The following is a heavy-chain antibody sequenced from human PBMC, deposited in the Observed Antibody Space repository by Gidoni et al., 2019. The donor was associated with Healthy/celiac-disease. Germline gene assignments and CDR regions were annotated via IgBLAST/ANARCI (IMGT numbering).Heavy chain of an antibody. CDR3: ARGLGGGDPPGRP. V-gene: IGHV1-69*01. CDR2: CIPICGTA. J-gene: IGHJ5*02. Sequence: QVQLVQSGSEVKKPGPSVTVSCKASGCPFSSDAISWVRQAPGQGLEWRGGCIPICGTANYAEKCRGRVTITADESTSTAYMELSSLRSEDTAVYYCARGLGGGDPPGRPWGQGTLVTVSS. CDR1: GCPFSSDA. D-gene: IGHD3-16*01.